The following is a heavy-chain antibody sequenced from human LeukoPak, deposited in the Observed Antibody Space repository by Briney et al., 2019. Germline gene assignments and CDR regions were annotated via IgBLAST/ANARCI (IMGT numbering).Heavy chain of an antibody. V-gene: IGHV4-34*01. J-gene: IGHJ6*03. CDR2: INHSGST. CDR3: ARRRGYCSSTSCYYYYYYYMDV. D-gene: IGHD2-2*01. CDR1: GGSISSYY. Sequence: SETLSLTCTVSGGSISSYYWSWIRQPPGKGLEWIGEINHSGSTNYNPSLKSRVTISVDTSKNQFSLKLSSVTAADTAVYYCARRRGYCSSTSCYYYYYYYMDVWGKGTTVTVSS.